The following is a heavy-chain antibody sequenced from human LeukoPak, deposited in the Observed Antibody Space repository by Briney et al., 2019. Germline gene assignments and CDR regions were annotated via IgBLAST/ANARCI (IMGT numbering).Heavy chain of an antibody. V-gene: IGHV3-23*01. Sequence: GGSLRLSCAASGFTFSSYAMSWVRQAPGKGLEWVSAISGSGGSTYYADSVKGRFTIFRDNSKNTLYLQMNSLRAEDTAVYYCAKYGPSITIFGVAPGYWGQGTLVTVSS. CDR3: AKYGPSITIFGVAPGY. CDR2: ISGSGGST. CDR1: GFTFSSYA. D-gene: IGHD3-3*01. J-gene: IGHJ4*02.